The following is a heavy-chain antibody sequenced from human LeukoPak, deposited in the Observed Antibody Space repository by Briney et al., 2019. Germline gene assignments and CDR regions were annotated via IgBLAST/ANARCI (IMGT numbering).Heavy chain of an antibody. D-gene: IGHD6-6*01. V-gene: IGHV4-4*02. Sequence: SGTLSLTCAVSGGSISSNNWWSWVRQPPGKGLEWIGEIYHSGSANYNPSLKSRVTILVDKSKNQLSLILSSVTAADTAVYYCARDVGARLPGYWGQGTLVTVSS. J-gene: IGHJ4*02. CDR1: GGSISSNNW. CDR3: ARDVGARLPGY. CDR2: IYHSGSA.